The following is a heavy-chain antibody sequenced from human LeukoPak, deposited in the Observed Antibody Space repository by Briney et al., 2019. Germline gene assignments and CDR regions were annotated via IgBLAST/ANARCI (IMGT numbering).Heavy chain of an antibody. Sequence: PSETLSLTCTVSGGSISSGTYYWGWIRQPPGKGLEWIGSIYHSGSTYYNPSLKSRVTISVDTSKNQFSLKLSSVTAADTAVYYCATSYSSSYHNWFDPWGQGTLVTVSS. CDR1: GGSISSGTYY. CDR3: ATSYSSSYHNWFDP. D-gene: IGHD6-6*01. J-gene: IGHJ5*02. V-gene: IGHV4-39*07. CDR2: IYHSGST.